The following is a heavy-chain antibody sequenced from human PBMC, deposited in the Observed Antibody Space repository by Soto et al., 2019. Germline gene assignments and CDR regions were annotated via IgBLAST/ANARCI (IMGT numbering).Heavy chain of an antibody. J-gene: IGHJ4*02. V-gene: IGHV1-69*02. CDR1: GGTFRNYP. CDR3: ARGPLVVLNYFES. CDR2: IFPLTDIP. Sequence: QVQLVQSGTEVKKPGSSVKVSCKASGGTFRNYPINWVRQAPGQGLEWMGSIFPLTDIPDYAQNFQARLTISWDTSTSTAYMELSSLISDDTAMYFCARGPLVVLNYFESWGQGTLVTVSS.